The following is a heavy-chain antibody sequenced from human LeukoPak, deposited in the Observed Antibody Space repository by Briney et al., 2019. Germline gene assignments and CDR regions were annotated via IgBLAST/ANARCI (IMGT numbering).Heavy chain of an antibody. Sequence: GASVKVSCKASGYTFTGYYMHWVRQAPGQGLEWMGWINPNSGGTNYAQKFQGRVTMTRDTSISTAYMELSRLRSDDTAVYYCAGGMVRGVIYHWFDPWGQGTLVTVSS. CDR3: AGGMVRGVIYHWFDP. CDR2: INPNSGGT. CDR1: GYTFTGYY. D-gene: IGHD3-10*01. J-gene: IGHJ5*02. V-gene: IGHV1-2*02.